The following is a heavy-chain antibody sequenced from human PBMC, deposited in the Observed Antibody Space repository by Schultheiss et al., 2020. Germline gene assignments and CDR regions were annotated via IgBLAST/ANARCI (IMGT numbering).Heavy chain of an antibody. J-gene: IGHJ6*02. D-gene: IGHD3-10*01. CDR3: AKGVDGSGKYYYYYYGMDV. CDR1: GYTFNSYG. Sequence: ASVKVSCKASGYTFNSYGISWVRQAPGQGLEWMGWISAFNGNTNYAQRLQGRVTMTTDTSTSTAYMELGSLRSDDTALYYCAKGVDGSGKYYYYYYGMDVWGQGTTVTVSS. CDR2: ISAFNGNT. V-gene: IGHV1-18*01.